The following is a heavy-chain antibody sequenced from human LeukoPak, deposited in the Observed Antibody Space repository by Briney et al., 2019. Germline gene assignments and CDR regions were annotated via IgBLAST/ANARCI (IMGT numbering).Heavy chain of an antibody. J-gene: IGHJ4*02. Sequence: SGGSLRLSCAASGFTFISYSMNWVRQAPGKGLEWVSSISTSSSYIYYADSVKGRFTISRDNAKNSLYLQMNSLRAEDTAVYYCARDTRYSSSWYGERPGGYYFDYWGQGTLVTVSS. CDR1: GFTFISYS. D-gene: IGHD6-13*01. V-gene: IGHV3-21*01. CDR3: ARDTRYSSSWYGERPGGYYFDY. CDR2: ISTSSSYI.